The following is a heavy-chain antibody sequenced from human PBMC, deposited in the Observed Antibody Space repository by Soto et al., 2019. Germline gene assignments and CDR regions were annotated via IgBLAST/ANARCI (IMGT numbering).Heavy chain of an antibody. D-gene: IGHD3-10*01. Sequence: HPGGSLRLSCAASGFTFSSYGMHWVRQAPGKGLEWVAVISYDGSNKYYADSVKGRFTISRDNSKNTLYLQMNSLRAEDTAVYYCAKAGEQNDYGYGMDVWGQGTTVTVSS. CDR2: ISYDGSNK. V-gene: IGHV3-30*18. CDR3: AKAGEQNDYGYGMDV. J-gene: IGHJ6*02. CDR1: GFTFSSYG.